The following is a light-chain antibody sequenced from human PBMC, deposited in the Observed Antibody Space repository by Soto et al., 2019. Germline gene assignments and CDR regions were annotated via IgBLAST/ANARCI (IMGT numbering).Light chain of an antibody. J-gene: IGKJ5*01. CDR3: QQRSNWQIT. CDR1: QDISSS. V-gene: IGKV1-13*02. Sequence: AIQLTQSPSSLSASLGDRVTITWWASQDISSSLAWYQQKAGKAPKLLIYDASNRVTGIPARFRGSGYGTDFNLTISSLETDDFAVYYCQQRSNWQITFGQGTRLEIK. CDR2: DAS.